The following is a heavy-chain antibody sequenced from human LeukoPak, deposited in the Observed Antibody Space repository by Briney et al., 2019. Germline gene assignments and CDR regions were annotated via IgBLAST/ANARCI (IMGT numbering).Heavy chain of an antibody. J-gene: IGHJ6*03. CDR2: IYYTGST. CDR1: GGSISTYY. Sequence: SETLSLTCTVSGGSISTYYWSWIRQPPGKGLEWIGYIYYTGSTSYNPSLKSRVTMSLDASKNQFSLELNSVTPADTAVYYCARGSGYTYYYYYYMDVWGKGTTVTVSS. D-gene: IGHD3-3*01. CDR3: ARGSGYTYYYYYYMDV. V-gene: IGHV4-59*01.